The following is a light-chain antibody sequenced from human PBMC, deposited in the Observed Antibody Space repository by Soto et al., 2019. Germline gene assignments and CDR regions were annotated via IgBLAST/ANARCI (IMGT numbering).Light chain of an antibody. V-gene: IGKV3-11*01. CDR3: QQRSNWPLT. J-gene: IGKJ3*01. CDR1: QSISSY. Sequence: ESVWTPTPATLPLSPGERATLSCRASQSISSYLAWYQQKPGQAPRLLIYDASNRATGIPARFSGSGSGTDFTLTISSLEPEDSAVYYCQQRSNWPLTSGPGTKVDI. CDR2: DAS.